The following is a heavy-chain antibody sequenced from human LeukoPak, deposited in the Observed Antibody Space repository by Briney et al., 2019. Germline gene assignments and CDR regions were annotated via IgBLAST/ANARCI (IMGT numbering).Heavy chain of an antibody. D-gene: IGHD3-16*01. J-gene: IGHJ4*02. CDR2: ITSGSNYI. V-gene: IGHV3-21*01. CDR1: GFTFSGYS. CDR3: VRGSGFAYLDY. Sequence: RGSLRLSCGASGFTFSGYSMHWVRQAPGKGLEWVSSITSGSNYIHYADSVKGRFTISRDNAKKSLYLQMNSLRTEDTAVYYCVRGSGFAYLDYWGQGTLVTVSS.